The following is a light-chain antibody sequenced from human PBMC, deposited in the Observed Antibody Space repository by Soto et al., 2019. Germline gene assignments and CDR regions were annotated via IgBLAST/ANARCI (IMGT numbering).Light chain of an antibody. J-gene: IGKJ1*01. Sequence: DIQMTQSPSTLSASVGDRVTITCRASQDINNWLAWYQQKPGKAPKFLIYDASSLQSGVSSRFSGSGSGREFTLTISSLQPDDFGTYYCQQYNSRRTFGQGTKVEIK. CDR3: QQYNSRRT. CDR1: QDINNW. V-gene: IGKV1-5*01. CDR2: DAS.